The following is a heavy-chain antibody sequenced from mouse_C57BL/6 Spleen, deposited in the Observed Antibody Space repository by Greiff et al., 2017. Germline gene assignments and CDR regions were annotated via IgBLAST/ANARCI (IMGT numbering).Heavy chain of an antibody. D-gene: IGHD1-1*01. Sequence: QVHVKQSGAELVRPGASVTLSCKASGYTFTDYEMHWVKQTPVHGLEWIGAIDPETGGTAYNQKFKGKAILTADKSSSTAYMELRSLTSEDSAVYYCTRHYGSSPYFDYWGQGTTLTVSS. V-gene: IGHV1-15*01. CDR2: IDPETGGT. J-gene: IGHJ2*01. CDR1: GYTFTDYE. CDR3: TRHYGSSPYFDY.